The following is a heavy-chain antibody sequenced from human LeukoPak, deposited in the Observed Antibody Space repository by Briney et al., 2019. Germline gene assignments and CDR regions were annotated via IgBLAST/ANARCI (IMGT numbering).Heavy chain of an antibody. CDR1: GGSISSGDYY. D-gene: IGHD2-2*02. CDR2: IYYSGST. V-gene: IGHV4-30-4*08. CDR3: APGTVAVPAAIYRRGWG. J-gene: IGHJ4*02. Sequence: SQTLSLTCTVSGGSISSGDYYWSWIRQPPGKGLEWIGYIYYSGSTYHNPSLKSRVTISVDTSKNQFSLKLSSVTAADTAVYYCAPGTVAVPAAIYRRGWGWGQGTLVTVSS.